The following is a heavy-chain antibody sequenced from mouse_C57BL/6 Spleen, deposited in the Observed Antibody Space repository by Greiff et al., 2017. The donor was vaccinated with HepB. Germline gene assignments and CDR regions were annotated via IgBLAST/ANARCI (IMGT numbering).Heavy chain of an antibody. CDR3: ARFPDY. V-gene: IGHV1-54*01. J-gene: IGHJ2*01. CDR2: INPGSGGT. CDR1: GYAFTNYL. Sequence: VQGVESGAELVRPGTSVKVSCKASGYAFTNYLIEWVKQRPGQGLEWIGVINPGSGGTNYNEKFKGKATLTADKSSSTAYMQLSSLTSEDSAVYFCARFPDYWGQGTTLTVSS.